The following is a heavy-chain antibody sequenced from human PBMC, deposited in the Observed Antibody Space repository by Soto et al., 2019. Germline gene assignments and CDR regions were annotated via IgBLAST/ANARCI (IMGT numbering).Heavy chain of an antibody. CDR1: GGSFSGYY. V-gene: IGHV4-34*01. D-gene: IGHD6-13*01. CDR3: ASYRRPGSSSWYWVDS. Sequence: SETLSLTCAVYGGSFSGYYWTWIRQPPGTGLEWIGEINHSGSTNYNPSLKSRVTISVDTSKNQFSLNLSSVTAADTAVYYCASYRRPGSSSWYWVDSWGQGSLVTVSS. CDR2: INHSGST. J-gene: IGHJ5*01.